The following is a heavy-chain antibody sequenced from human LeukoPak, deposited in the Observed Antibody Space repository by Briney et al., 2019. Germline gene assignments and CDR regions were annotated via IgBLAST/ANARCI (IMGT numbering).Heavy chain of an antibody. Sequence: ASVKVSCNTSGYTFTRYYLNWVRQAPGQGLEWMGRINPNTGGTDSGQKFQGRVTMTRDTSISTAYMELSSLTFDDAAVYYCARVDATSLAVHYWGQGTLVTVSS. CDR1: GYTFTRYY. V-gene: IGHV1-2*02. D-gene: IGHD6-19*01. CDR2: INPNTGGT. CDR3: ARVDATSLAVHY. J-gene: IGHJ4*02.